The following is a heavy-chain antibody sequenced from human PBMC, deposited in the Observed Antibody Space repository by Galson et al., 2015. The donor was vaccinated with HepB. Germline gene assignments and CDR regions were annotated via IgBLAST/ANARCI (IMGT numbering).Heavy chain of an antibody. CDR2: INGRGSTT. CDR1: GFKFRHHG. D-gene: IGHD4/OR15-4a*01. Sequence: SLRLSCAGSGFKFRHHGMAWIRQAPGKGLEWVSGINGRGSTTYYSDAVKGRFSISRDNSKNTVFLQMDNLKVDDTATYYCVKEGAWRGGDWFDPWGQGTLVTV. CDR3: VKEGAWRGGDWFDP. V-gene: IGHV3-23*01. J-gene: IGHJ5*02.